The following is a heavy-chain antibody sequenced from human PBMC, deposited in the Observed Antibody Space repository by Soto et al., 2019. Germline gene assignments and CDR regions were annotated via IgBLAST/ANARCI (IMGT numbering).Heavy chain of an antibody. V-gene: IGHV3-13*01. CDR3: ARDTPIAVAGTGGYGMDV. D-gene: IGHD6-19*01. J-gene: IGHJ6*02. CDR1: GFTFSSYD. Sequence: GGSLRLSCAASGFTFSSYDMHWVRQATGKGLEWVSAIGTAGDTYYPGSVKGRFTISRENAKNSLYLQMNSLRAGDTAVYYCARDTPIAVAGTGGYGMDVWGQGTTVTDSS. CDR2: IGTAGDT.